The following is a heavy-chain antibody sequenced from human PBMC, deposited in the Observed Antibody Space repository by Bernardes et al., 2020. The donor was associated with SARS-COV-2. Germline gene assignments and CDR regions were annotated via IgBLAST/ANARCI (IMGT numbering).Heavy chain of an antibody. V-gene: IGHV3-48*03. D-gene: IGHD3-3*01. CDR1: GFTFSSYE. Sequence: GGSLRLSCAASGFTFSSYEMNWVRQAPGKGLEWVSYISSSGSTIYYADSVKGRFTISRDNAKNSLYLQMNSLRAEDTAVYYCARVTPSRITLFGVVTRYGMDVWGQGTTVTVSS. J-gene: IGHJ6*02. CDR3: ARVTPSRITLFGVVTRYGMDV. CDR2: ISSSGSTI.